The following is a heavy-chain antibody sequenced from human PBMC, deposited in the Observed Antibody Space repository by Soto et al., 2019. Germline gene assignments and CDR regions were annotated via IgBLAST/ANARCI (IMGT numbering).Heavy chain of an antibody. CDR2: IYPGDSDT. CDR3: ARPNYYDSSGYYSPGAFDI. V-gene: IGHV5-51*01. J-gene: IGHJ3*02. D-gene: IGHD3-22*01. Sequence: PGASLKISCKGWGYSFSSYWIGSLRQMPGKGLEWMGIIYPGDSDTRYSPSFQGQVTISADKSISTAYLQWSSLKASDTAMYYCARPNYYDSSGYYSPGAFDIWGQGTMVTVSS. CDR1: GYSFSSYW.